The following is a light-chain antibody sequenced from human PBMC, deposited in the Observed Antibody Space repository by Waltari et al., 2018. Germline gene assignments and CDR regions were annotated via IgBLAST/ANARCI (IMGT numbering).Light chain of an antibody. CDR3: MQSLQTLWT. Sequence: DIVVTQSPLSLPVTPGEPASISCRSSQSLLHRNGNNYLDWYLQKPGQSPQLLIYLGSNRASGVPDRFSGGGSGTDFTLRISRVEAEDVGVYYCMQSLQTLWTFGQGTKVEIK. J-gene: IGKJ1*01. CDR2: LGS. V-gene: IGKV2-28*01. CDR1: QSLLHRNGNNY.